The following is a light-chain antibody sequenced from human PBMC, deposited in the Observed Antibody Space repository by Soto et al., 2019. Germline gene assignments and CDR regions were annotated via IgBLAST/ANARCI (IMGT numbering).Light chain of an antibody. CDR3: LQHTSYPWT. CDR1: QSISSW. CDR2: DAS. Sequence: DIQMTKSPSTLSASVGDRATITCRASQSISSWLAWYQQNPGKAPKLLIYDASSLESGVPSRFSGSGSGTEFTLTISSLQPEDFGTYYCLQHTSYPWTFGQGTKVDIK. V-gene: IGKV1-5*01. J-gene: IGKJ1*01.